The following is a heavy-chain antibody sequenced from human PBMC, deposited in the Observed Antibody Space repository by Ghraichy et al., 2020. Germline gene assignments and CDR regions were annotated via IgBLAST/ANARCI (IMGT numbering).Heavy chain of an antibody. J-gene: IGHJ3*02. Sequence: SQTLSLTCAISGDSVSSNSAAWNWIRQSPSRGLEWLGRTYYRSKWYNDYAVSVKSRITINPDTSKNQFSLQLNSVTPEDTAVYYCARDLGPLYDSSGFGDAFDIWGQGTMVTVSS. D-gene: IGHD3-22*01. V-gene: IGHV6-1*01. CDR2: TYYRSKWYN. CDR1: GDSVSSNSAA. CDR3: ARDLGPLYDSSGFGDAFDI.